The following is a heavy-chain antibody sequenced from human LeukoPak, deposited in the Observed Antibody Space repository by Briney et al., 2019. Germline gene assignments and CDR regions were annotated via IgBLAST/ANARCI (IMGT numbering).Heavy chain of an antibody. D-gene: IGHD3-22*01. CDR2: IYPGDSAT. CDR3: ARPSNYYDSSGPFDY. Sequence: GESLKISCKGSGYSFTSYWIGWVRQMPGKGLEWMRIIYPGDSATRYSPSFQGQVTISADKSISTAYLQWSSLKDSDTAMYYCARPSNYYDSSGPFDYWGQGTLVTVSS. J-gene: IGHJ4*02. CDR1: GYSFTSYW. V-gene: IGHV5-51*01.